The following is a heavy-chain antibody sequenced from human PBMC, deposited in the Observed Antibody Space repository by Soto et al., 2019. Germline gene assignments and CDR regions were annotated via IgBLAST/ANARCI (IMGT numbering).Heavy chain of an antibody. CDR3: TRGPRPTSIGTGAF. CDR2: ITDDGSTT. Sequence: GGSLRLSCAASGFTFSSYWMHWVRQVPGKGPQWVARITDDGSTTYYAASVEGRFTISRDNAKNALYLQMTSLRADDTAVYYCTRGPRPTSIGTGAFWGQGTLVTVSS. J-gene: IGHJ4*02. V-gene: IGHV3-74*01. CDR1: GFTFSSYW. D-gene: IGHD3-10*01.